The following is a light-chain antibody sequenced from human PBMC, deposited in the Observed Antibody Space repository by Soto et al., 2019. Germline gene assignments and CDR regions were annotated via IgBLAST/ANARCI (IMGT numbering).Light chain of an antibody. J-gene: IGKJ2*01. CDR1: QSVSSN. V-gene: IGKV3-15*01. CDR3: QQHNNCPYT. CDR2: GAS. Sequence: EIVMTQSPATLSVSPGERATLSCRASQSVSSNLAWYQQKPGQAPRLLIYGASARATGIPARLSGSGSGTECTLTISSLQSEDFAVYYCQQHNNCPYTFGQGTKLEVK.